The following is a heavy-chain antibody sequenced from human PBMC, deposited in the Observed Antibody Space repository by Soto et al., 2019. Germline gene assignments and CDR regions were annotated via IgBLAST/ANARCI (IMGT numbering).Heavy chain of an antibody. V-gene: IGHV5-51*01. CDR1: GYNFTNYL. J-gene: IGHJ3*02. CDR2: IYPGDSDT. Sequence: PGESLKISCKGSGYNFTNYLIGWVRQMPGKGLEWMGIIYPGDSDTTYSPSFQGQVTISADKSISTAYLQWSSLRASDTAMYYCARRGYCSGGSRPSAFDIWGQGTKVTVSS. D-gene: IGHD2-15*01. CDR3: ARRGYCSGGSRPSAFDI.